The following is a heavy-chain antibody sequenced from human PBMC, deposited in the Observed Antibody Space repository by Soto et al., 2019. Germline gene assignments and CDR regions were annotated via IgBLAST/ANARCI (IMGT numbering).Heavy chain of an antibody. CDR1: GGTFSSYA. CDR2: IIPIFRTA. Sequence: GASVKVSCKASGGTFSSYAISWVRQAPGQGLEWMGGIIPIFRTANYAQKFQGRVTITADESPSTAYMELSSLRSEDTAVYYCARELCPPNYYDYYGMDVWGRGTTVTICS. CDR3: ARELCPPNYYDYYGMDV. J-gene: IGHJ6*02. V-gene: IGHV1-69*13.